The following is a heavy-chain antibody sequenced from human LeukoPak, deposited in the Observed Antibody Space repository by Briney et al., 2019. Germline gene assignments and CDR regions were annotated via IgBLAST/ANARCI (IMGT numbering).Heavy chain of an antibody. CDR3: ARLGYSNGYIDN. CDR1: GGSLTTTAYY. V-gene: IGHV4-39*01. J-gene: IGHJ4*02. D-gene: IGHD1-26*01. Sequence: PSETLSLTCTVSGGSLTTTAYYWGWIRQPPGKGLEWIGNVFYSGATYYNPSLESRLIMSVDTSKNQFSLNLSSVTAADTAIYYCARLGYSNGYIDNWGQGTLVTVSS. CDR2: VFYSGAT.